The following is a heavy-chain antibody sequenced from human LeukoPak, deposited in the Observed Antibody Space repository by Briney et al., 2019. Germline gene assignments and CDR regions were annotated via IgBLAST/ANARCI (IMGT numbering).Heavy chain of an antibody. CDR2: INHSGST. Sequence: PSETLSLTCAVYGGSFSGYYWSWIRQPPGKGLEWIGEINHSGSTNYNPSLKSRVTISVDTSKNQFSLKLSSVTAADTAVYYCASTLMYSSGWRPGGYWGQGTLVTVSS. V-gene: IGHV4-34*01. D-gene: IGHD6-19*01. CDR3: ASTLMYSSGWRPGGY. CDR1: GGSFSGYY. J-gene: IGHJ4*02.